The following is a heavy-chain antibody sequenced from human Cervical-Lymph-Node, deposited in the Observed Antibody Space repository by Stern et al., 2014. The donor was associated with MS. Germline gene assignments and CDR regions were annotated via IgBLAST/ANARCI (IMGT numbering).Heavy chain of an antibody. V-gene: IGHV3-33*08. CDR2: IWSDGSKK. D-gene: IGHD3-10*01. Sequence: VQLVESGGGVVQPGRSLRLSCAASGFTFSLYDMHWVRQAPGKGLEWVAVIWSDGSKKYYADSVEGRFTISRDNSKNRLYLLMDSLRAEDTALYYCARDPLRWGGSFDYWGQGTLVTVSS. J-gene: IGHJ4*02. CDR3: ARDPLRWGGSFDY. CDR1: GFTFSLYD.